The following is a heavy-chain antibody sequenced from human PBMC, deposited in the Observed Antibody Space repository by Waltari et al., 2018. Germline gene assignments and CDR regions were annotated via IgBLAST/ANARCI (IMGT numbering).Heavy chain of an antibody. J-gene: IGHJ4*02. Sequence: QVQLQESGPGLVKPSETLSLTCTVSGGSISSYYWSWIRQPPGKGLEWIGYIYYSGSTNYNPSLKSRVTISVDTSKNQFSLKLSSVTAADTAVYYCARLGALAAAGAFDYWGQGTLVTVSS. V-gene: IGHV4-59*01. CDR3: ARLGALAAAGAFDY. CDR2: IYYSGST. CDR1: GGSISSYY. D-gene: IGHD6-13*01.